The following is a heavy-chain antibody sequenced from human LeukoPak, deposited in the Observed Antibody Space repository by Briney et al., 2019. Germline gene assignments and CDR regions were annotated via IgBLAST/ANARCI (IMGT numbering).Heavy chain of an antibody. D-gene: IGHD6-6*01. CDR2: ISPTGSTT. Sequence: GGSLRLSCTASGFSFSGHWMHWARQLPGKGLVWVSRISPTGSTTNYADSVKGRFTVSRDNAKNTLYLQANNLRAEDTAVYYCARGPNSNWSGLDFWGQGTLLTVSS. J-gene: IGHJ4*02. CDR1: GFSFSGHW. CDR3: ARGPNSNWSGLDF. V-gene: IGHV3-74*01.